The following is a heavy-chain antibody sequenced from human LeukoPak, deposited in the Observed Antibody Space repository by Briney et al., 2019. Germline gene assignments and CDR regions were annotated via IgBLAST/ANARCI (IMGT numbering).Heavy chain of an antibody. D-gene: IGHD3-9*01. CDR3: ARDLSQSLYWFDP. V-gene: IGHV3-11*01. CDR2: ISSSGSTI. CDR1: GFTFSDYY. Sequence: GGSLRLSCAASGFTFSDYYMSWIRQAPGKGLEWVSYISSSGSTIYYADSVKGRFTISRDNAKNSLYLQMNSLRAEDTAVYYCARDLSQSLYWFDPWGQGTLVTVSS. J-gene: IGHJ5*02.